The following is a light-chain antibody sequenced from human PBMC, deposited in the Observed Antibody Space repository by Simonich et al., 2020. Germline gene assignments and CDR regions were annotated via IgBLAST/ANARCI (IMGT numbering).Light chain of an antibody. CDR2: KDS. Sequence: SYELTQPPSVSVSPGQTARITCSGDALPKKYAYGYQQKPGQAPVLVIYKDSERPSGIPGRFSGSSSGTTVTLTISGVQAEDEADYYCQSADSSGTYVVFGGGTKLTVL. V-gene: IGLV3-25*03. J-gene: IGLJ2*01. CDR1: ALPKKY. CDR3: QSADSSGTYVV.